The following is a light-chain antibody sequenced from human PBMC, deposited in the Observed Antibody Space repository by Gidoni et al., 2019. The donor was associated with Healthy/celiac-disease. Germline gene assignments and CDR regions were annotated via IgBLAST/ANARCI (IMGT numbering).Light chain of an antibody. Sequence: DIVMTQSPLSLPVTPGAPASISCRSRQSLLHSNGYKDWYWYRQKPGQSLPLLIYLGSNRASGVPDRFSVSGAGTDFTLNIRGVEAEDVGFYYCMRALQTPRTFGQGTKVEIK. CDR1: QSLLHSNGYKD. J-gene: IGKJ1*01. CDR2: LGS. V-gene: IGKV2-28*01. CDR3: MRALQTPRT.